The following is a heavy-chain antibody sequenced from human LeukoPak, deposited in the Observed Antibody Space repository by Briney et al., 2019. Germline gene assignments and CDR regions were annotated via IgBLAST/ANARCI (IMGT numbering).Heavy chain of an antibody. CDR2: ISYDGSNK. V-gene: IGHV3-30-3*01. CDR1: GFTFTSYA. J-gene: IGHJ4*02. Sequence: GGSLRLSCAASGFTFTSYAMHWVRQAPGKGLEWLAVISYDGSNKYYADSVKGRFTISRDNSKNTLSLQMNSLRAEDTAVYYCARGNAYATYCSGSSCYANYFDYWAQGTLVTVSS. D-gene: IGHD2-15*01. CDR3: ARGNAYATYCSGSSCYANYFDY.